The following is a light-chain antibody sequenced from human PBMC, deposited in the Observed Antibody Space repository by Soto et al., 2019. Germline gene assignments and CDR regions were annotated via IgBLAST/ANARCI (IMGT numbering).Light chain of an antibody. CDR1: SSGVGSYNL. V-gene: IGLV2-23*02. CDR2: EVT. CDR3: CSYAGSSTFVV. Sequence: QSALTQPASVSGSPGQSITISCTGTSSGVGSYNLVSWYQQYPGKAPKLMIYEVTKRPSGVSNRFSGSKSGNTASLTISGLQAEDEADYYCCSYAGSSTFVVFGGGTKLTVL. J-gene: IGLJ2*01.